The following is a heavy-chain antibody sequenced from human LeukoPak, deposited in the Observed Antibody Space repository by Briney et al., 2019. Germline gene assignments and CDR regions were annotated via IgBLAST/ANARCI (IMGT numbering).Heavy chain of an antibody. CDR1: GFTFSSYS. D-gene: IGHD3-10*01. V-gene: IGHV3-23*01. J-gene: IGHJ4*02. CDR2: ISDSGGST. Sequence: GGSLRLSCAASGFTFSSYSMNWVRQAPGKGLEWVSGISDSGGSTYYADSVKGRFTVSRDNSKNTLYLQMSSLRAGDTAVYYCAKAGHYGSGSYYSDYWGRGTLVTVSP. CDR3: AKAGHYGSGSYYSDY.